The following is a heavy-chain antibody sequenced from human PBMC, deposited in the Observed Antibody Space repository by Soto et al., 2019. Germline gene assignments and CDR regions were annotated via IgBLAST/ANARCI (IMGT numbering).Heavy chain of an antibody. V-gene: IGHV3-23*01. CDR2: ISGSGGST. CDR3: ARDEGVPINYRFDY. Sequence: GSLRLSCAASGFTFSSYAMSWVRQAPGKGLEWVSAISGSGGSTYYADSVKGRFTISRDDALNSLYLQMNSLRAEDTAMYYCARDEGVPINYRFDYWGQGTLVTVYS. D-gene: IGHD4-4*01. J-gene: IGHJ4*02. CDR1: GFTFSSYA.